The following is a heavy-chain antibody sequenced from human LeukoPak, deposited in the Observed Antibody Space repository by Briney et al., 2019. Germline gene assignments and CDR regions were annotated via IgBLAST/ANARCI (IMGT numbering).Heavy chain of an antibody. D-gene: IGHD1-26*01. CDR2: IYYSGST. Sequence: PSETLSLTCTVSGGSISSYYWSWIRQPPGKGLEWIGYIYYSGSTNYNPSLKSRVTISVDTSKNQFSLKLSSVTAADTAVYYCARVYSGSYFRAFDIWGQGTMVTVSS. J-gene: IGHJ3*02. CDR3: ARVYSGSYFRAFDI. V-gene: IGHV4-59*01. CDR1: GGSISSYY.